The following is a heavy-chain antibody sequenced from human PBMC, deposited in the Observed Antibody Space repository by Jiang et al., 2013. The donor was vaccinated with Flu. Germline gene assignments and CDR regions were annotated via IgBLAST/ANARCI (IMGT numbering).Heavy chain of an antibody. J-gene: IGHJ4*02. V-gene: IGHV3-48*02. D-gene: IGHD5-18*01. CDR2: ISSSSRTI. CDR1: IQLQYLQ. CDR3: AGDADTPMVRSFEY. Sequence: LVEVWGRAWYXPGGSRETVLRSLWIQLQYLQHELGPPGSREGSGWVSYISSSSRTIYYADSVRGRFTISRDNDKNSLYLQMNSLRDDDTAVYYCAGDADTPMVRSFEYWGRGTLVTVSS.